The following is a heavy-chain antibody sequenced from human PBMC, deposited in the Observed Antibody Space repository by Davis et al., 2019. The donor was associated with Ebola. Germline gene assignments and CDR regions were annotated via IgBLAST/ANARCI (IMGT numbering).Heavy chain of an antibody. CDR3: VKDQHSSSWYNAFDV. CDR1: GFIFSHYW. D-gene: IGHD6-13*01. V-gene: IGHV3-30*18. J-gene: IGHJ3*01. Sequence: GESLKISCAASGFIFSHYWMSWVRQAPGKGLEWVAVISYDGDTKYYADSVKGRFTISRDNSKNTLFLQMISLRAEDTAVYYCVKDQHSSSWYNAFDVWGQGTMVTVSS. CDR2: ISYDGDTK.